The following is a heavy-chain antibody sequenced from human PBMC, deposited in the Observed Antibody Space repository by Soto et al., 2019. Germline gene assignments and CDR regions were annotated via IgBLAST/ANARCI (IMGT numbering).Heavy chain of an antibody. D-gene: IGHD3-10*01. V-gene: IGHV1-69*10. CDR1: GDNFKKNV. CDR3: ARGPFRPSAMDV. CDR2: TIPALGKT. Sequence: GASVKVSCKTSGDNFKKNVFTWVLQAPGQGLEWMGGTIPALGKTHYIEKFQGRVTITVDDATRAVYMEVRDLTSEDTAIYYCARGPFRPSAMDVRGQGTTVTVSS. J-gene: IGHJ6*02.